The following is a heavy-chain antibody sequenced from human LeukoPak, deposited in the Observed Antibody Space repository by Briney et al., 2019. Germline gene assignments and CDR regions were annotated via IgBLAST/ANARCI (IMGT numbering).Heavy chain of an antibody. J-gene: IGHJ2*01. V-gene: IGHV3-33*08. CDR3: ARERGGQDWDFDL. D-gene: IGHD3-10*01. CDR2: VWDDGSNK. CDR1: GFIFSSYS. Sequence: GGSLRLSCAASGFIFSSYSMDWVRQAPGKGLEWVAVVWDDGSNKYYAESVKGRFTISRDDSKKMLYLQMNSLRAEDTAVYYCARERGGQDWDFDLWGRGTLVTVSS.